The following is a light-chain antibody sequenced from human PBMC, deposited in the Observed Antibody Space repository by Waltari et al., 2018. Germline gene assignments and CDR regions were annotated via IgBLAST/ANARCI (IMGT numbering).Light chain of an antibody. Sequence: QSVLTPPPSLSGAPGQRVTISCTGSSPTPGPGSDAPWYQNLPGPAPKLPIYVNNNRPSGVPALFSGSRSGASASLAIAGLQAEDEADYYCQSYDNSLSGAWVFGGGTKLTVL. J-gene: IGLJ3*02. CDR2: VNN. CDR3: QSYDNSLSGAWV. CDR1: SPTPGPGSD. V-gene: IGLV1-40*01.